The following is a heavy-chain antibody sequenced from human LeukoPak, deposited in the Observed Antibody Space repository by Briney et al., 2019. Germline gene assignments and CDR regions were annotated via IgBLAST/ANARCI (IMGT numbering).Heavy chain of an antibody. CDR2: INPNSGGT. V-gene: IGHV1-2*02. D-gene: IGHD3-16*02. Sequence: ASVNVSCKASGYTFTGYYMHWVRQAPGQGLEWMGWINPNSGGTNYAQKFQGRVTMTRDTSISTAYMELSRLRSDDTAVYYCARSLSALGELSQNWGQGTLVTVSS. CDR3: ARSLSALGELSQN. J-gene: IGHJ4*02. CDR1: GYTFTGYY.